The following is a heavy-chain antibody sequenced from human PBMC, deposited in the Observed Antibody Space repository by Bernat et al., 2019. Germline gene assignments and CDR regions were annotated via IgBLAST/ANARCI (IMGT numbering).Heavy chain of an antibody. CDR1: GFTVSSNY. D-gene: IGHD6-19*01. Sequence: EVQLVESGGGLVQPGGSLRLSCAASGFTVSSNYMSWVRQAPGKGLEWVSVIYSGGSTYYADSVKGRFTISRDNSKNTLYLQMNSLRAEDTAVYYCARDPERSDHTAYWGQGTLVTVSS. J-gene: IGHJ4*02. CDR3: ARDPERSDHTAY. V-gene: IGHV3-66*01. CDR2: IYSGGST.